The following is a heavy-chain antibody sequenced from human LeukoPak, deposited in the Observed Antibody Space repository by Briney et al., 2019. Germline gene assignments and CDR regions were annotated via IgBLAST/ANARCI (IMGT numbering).Heavy chain of an antibody. CDR3: VRDSRYCPDV. CDR2: LISDGSSA. CDR1: GFTFSSYW. Sequence: GGSLRLSCVASGFTFSSYWMHWVRQAPGKGLVWVSRLISDGSSASYADSVKGRFTISRDNTKNILYLQMNSLRAEDTAVYYCVRDSRYCPDVWGQGTTVTVSS. J-gene: IGHJ6*02. V-gene: IGHV3-74*01. D-gene: IGHD2-8*02.